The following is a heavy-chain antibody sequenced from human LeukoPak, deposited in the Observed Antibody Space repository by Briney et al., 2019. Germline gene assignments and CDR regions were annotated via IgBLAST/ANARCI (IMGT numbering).Heavy chain of an antibody. Sequence: PGGSLGLSCTASGFTFGDYAMSWVRQAPGKGLEWVGFIRSKAYGGITEYAASVKGRFTISRDDSKSIAYLQMNSLKTEDTAVYYCTREVVRGANDYWGQGTLVTVSS. CDR3: TREVVRGANDY. D-gene: IGHD3-10*01. CDR2: IRSKAYGGIT. CDR1: GFTFGDYA. J-gene: IGHJ4*02. V-gene: IGHV3-49*04.